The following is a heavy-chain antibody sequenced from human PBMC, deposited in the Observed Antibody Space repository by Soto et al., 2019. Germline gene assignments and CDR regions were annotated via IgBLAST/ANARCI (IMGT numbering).Heavy chain of an antibody. CDR2: IYYSGST. Sequence: QVQLQESGPGLVKPSQTLSLTCTVSGGSISSGGYYWSWIRQHPGKGLEWIGYIYYSGSTYYNPSLKSRVTISVATSKNQCSLKLSSVTAADTAGYYCARDLQYSRLFYGMDVWGQGTTVTVSS. V-gene: IGHV4-31*03. CDR3: ARDLQYSRLFYGMDV. D-gene: IGHD6-13*01. J-gene: IGHJ6*02. CDR1: GGSISSGGYY.